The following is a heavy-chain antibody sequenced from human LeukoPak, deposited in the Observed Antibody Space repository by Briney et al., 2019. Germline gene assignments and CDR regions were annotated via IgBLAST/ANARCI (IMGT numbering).Heavy chain of an antibody. CDR1: GGSISSYY. CDR3: ARVVRGGYGLLFTHFDY. D-gene: IGHD2/OR15-2a*01. CDR2: ISSTGST. Sequence: SETLSLTCTVSGGSISSYYWSWIRQPPEKGLEWIGTISSTGSTYYNPSLKSRVTMSVDTSKTLFSLKVSSVTAADTAVYYCARVVRGGYGLLFTHFDYWGHGTLVSVSS. J-gene: IGHJ4*01. V-gene: IGHV4-59*12.